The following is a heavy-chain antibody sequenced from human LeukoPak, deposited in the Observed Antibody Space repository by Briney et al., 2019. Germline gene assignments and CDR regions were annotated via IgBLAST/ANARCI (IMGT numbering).Heavy chain of an antibody. Sequence: PSGTLSLTCAVSGGSISSSNWWSWVRQPPGKGLEWIGEIYHSGSTNYNPSLKSRVTISVDKSKNQFSLKLSSVTAADTAVYYCARDNGYYYGSGSYRDYYGMDVWGQGTTVTVSS. CDR1: GGSISSSNW. D-gene: IGHD3-10*01. V-gene: IGHV4-4*02. J-gene: IGHJ6*02. CDR3: ARDNGYYYGSGSYRDYYGMDV. CDR2: IYHSGST.